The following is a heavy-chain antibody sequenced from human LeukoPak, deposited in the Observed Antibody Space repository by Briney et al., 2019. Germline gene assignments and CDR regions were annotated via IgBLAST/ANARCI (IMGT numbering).Heavy chain of an antibody. J-gene: IGHJ4*02. CDR1: GFTFSSYA. CDR2: ISGSGGSA. CDR3: AKVLTIAADATVH. V-gene: IGHV3-23*01. Sequence: GGSLRLSCAASGFTFSSYAMNWVRQAPGKGLEWVSAISGSGGSAYYADSVKGRFSISRDNSKNTLSLQMNSLRAEDTAIYYCAKVLTIAADATVHWGQGTLVTVSS. D-gene: IGHD6-13*01.